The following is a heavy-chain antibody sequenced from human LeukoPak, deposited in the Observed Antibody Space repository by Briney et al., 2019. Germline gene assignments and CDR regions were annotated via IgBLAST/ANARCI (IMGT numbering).Heavy chain of an antibody. V-gene: IGHV1-69*05. CDR1: GGTFSSYA. Sequence: GASVKVSCKASGGTFSSYAISWVRQAPGQGLEWMGGIIPIFGTANYAQKFQGRVTITTDESTSTAYMELSSLRSEDTAVYYCASPTTYTGEIAVAAPWYFDLWGRGTLVTVSS. D-gene: IGHD6-19*01. CDR2: IIPIFGTA. CDR3: ASPTTYTGEIAVAAPWYFDL. J-gene: IGHJ2*01.